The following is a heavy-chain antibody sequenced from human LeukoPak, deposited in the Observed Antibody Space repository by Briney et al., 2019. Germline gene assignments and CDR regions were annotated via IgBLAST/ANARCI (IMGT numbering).Heavy chain of an antibody. CDR2: IIPILGIA. J-gene: IGHJ4*02. CDR1: GGTFSSYA. Sequence: ASVKVSCKASGGTFSSYAISWVRQAPGQGLEWMGRIIPILGIANYAQKFQGRVTITADKSTSTAYMELSSLRSEDMAVYYRAREGYSSGWYPWGQGTLVTVSS. CDR3: AREGYSSGWYP. V-gene: IGHV1-69*04. D-gene: IGHD6-19*01.